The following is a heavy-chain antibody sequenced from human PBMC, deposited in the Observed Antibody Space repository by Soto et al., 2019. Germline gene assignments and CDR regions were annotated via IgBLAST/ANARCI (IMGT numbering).Heavy chain of an antibody. CDR1: GGSISSYY. J-gene: IGHJ4*02. V-gene: IGHV4-59*01. CDR3: ATSQRGYSYVLDY. Sequence: SETLSLTCTVSGGSISSYYWSWIRQPPGKGLEWIGYIYYSGSTNYNPSLKSRVTISVDTSKNQFSLKLSSVTAADTAVYYCATSQRGYSYVLDYWGQGTLVTVSS. CDR2: IYYSGST. D-gene: IGHD5-18*01.